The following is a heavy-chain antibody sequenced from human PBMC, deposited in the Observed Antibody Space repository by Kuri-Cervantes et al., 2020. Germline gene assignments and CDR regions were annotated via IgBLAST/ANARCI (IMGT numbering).Heavy chain of an antibody. V-gene: IGHV4-30-2*01. CDR3: ARNLETVTAGYWYFDL. J-gene: IGHJ2*01. Sequence: LRLSCAVSGGSISSGGYSWSWIRQPPGKGLEWIGYIYHSGSTYYNPSLKSRVTISVDRSKNQFSLKLSSLTAADTAVYYCARNLETVTAGYWYFDLWGRGTLVTVSS. D-gene: IGHD2-21*02. CDR1: GGSISSGGYS. CDR2: IYHSGST.